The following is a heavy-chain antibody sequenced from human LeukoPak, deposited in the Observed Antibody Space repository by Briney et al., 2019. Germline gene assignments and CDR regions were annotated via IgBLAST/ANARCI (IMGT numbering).Heavy chain of an antibody. CDR2: ISSSSSTI. CDR1: GFTFSSYS. D-gene: IGHD7-27*01. J-gene: IGHJ4*02. CDR3: ARDENWGSRVADY. V-gene: IGHV3-48*01. Sequence: GGSLRLSCAASGFTFSSYSMNWVRQAPGKGLEWVSYISSSSSTIYYADSVKGRFTISRDNAKNSLYLQMNSLRAEDTAVYYCARDENWGSRVADYWGQGTLVTVSS.